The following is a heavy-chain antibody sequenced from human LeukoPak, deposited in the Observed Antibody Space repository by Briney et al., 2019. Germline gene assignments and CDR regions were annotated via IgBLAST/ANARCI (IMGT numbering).Heavy chain of an antibody. D-gene: IGHD2-2*02. J-gene: IGHJ4*02. V-gene: IGHV1-3*03. Sequence: ASVKVSCKASGYTFTAYVMHWVRQAPGQSLEWMGCINPDNGDTKYSQEFQGRVTITRDTSATTAYMELSSLRSDDMAVYYCTLYNYWGQGTLVTVSS. CDR1: GYTFTAYV. CDR3: TLYNY. CDR2: INPDNGDT.